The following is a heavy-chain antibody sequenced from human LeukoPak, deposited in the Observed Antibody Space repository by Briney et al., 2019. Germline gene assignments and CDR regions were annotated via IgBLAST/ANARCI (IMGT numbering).Heavy chain of an antibody. CDR2: ISSGGTYI. D-gene: IGHD2-15*01. CDR3: ARDRPTGRSRGVVVQ. CDR1: GFTFDTYA. V-gene: IGHV3-21*01. J-gene: IGHJ4*02. Sequence: GGSLRLSCAASGFTFDTYAMTWVRQARGKGLEWVSSISSGGTYIYYAESLRGRSTISRDNTKNFLYLQLSTLRVEDTAVYYCARDRPTGRSRGVVVQWGQGTLVTVSS.